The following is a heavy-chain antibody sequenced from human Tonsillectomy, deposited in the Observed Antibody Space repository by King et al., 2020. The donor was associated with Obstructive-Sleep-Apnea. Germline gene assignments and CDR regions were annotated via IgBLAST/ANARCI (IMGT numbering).Heavy chain of an antibody. V-gene: IGHV3-23*04. CDR2: ISRSGGST. CDR1: GFTFSSYA. CDR3: ANPGVGVVVAAGFDY. Sequence: VQLVESGGGLVQPGGSLRLFCAASGFTFSSYAMSWVRQAPGKGLEWVSAIISRSGGSTYYADSVKGRFTISRDNSKNTLYLQMNSLRAEDTAVYYCANPGVGVVVAAGFDYWGQGTLVTVSS. J-gene: IGHJ4*02. D-gene: IGHD2-15*01.